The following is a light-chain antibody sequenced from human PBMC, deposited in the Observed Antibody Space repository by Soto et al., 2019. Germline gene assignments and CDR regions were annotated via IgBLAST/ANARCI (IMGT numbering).Light chain of an antibody. J-gene: IGKJ4*01. V-gene: IGKV1-27*01. CDR3: QKYNSAPLT. Sequence: DIQMTQSPSSLSASLGDRVTITCRASQGIGVYLSWFQQKPGNVPKLLIYAASTLQSGVPSRFSCSGSGTEVTLTISSLQREDVATYYCQKYNSAPLTFGGGTKVEIK. CDR1: QGIGVY. CDR2: AAS.